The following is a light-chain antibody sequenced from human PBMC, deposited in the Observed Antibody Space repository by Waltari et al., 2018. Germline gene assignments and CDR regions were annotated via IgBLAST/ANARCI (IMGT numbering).Light chain of an antibody. Sequence: EIMMTQSPATLSVSPGERATLSCRASQGVSNNLAWYQQKPGQTPRLLIYGASIRATGIPARFSGSGSGTEFTLTISSLQSEDFAVYYCHQYNRWPRTFGQGTKVEIK. V-gene: IGKV3D-15*01. J-gene: IGKJ1*01. CDR2: GAS. CDR3: HQYNRWPRT. CDR1: QGVSNN.